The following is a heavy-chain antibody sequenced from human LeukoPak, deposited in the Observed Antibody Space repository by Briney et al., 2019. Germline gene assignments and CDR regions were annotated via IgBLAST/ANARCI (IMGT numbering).Heavy chain of an antibody. D-gene: IGHD3-22*01. V-gene: IGHV4-34*01. CDR3: ASLTMIVVP. CDR1: GGSFSGYY. CDR2: INHSGST. J-gene: IGHJ4*02. Sequence: SETLSLTCAVYGGSFSGYYWSWIRQPPGKGLEWIGEINHSGSTNYNPSLKSRVTISVDTSKNQLSLKLSSVTAADTAVYYCASLTMIVVPWGQGTLVTVSS.